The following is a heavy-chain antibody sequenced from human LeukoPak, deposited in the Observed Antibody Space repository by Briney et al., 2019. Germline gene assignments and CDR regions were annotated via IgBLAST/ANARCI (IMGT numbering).Heavy chain of an antibody. CDR1: GDTISAYS. CDR2: IIPIFGRA. D-gene: IGHD3-10*01. CDR3: AKGRGRLHVNRGVYNYHYYMEV. V-gene: IGHV1-69*06. J-gene: IGHJ6*03. Sequence: SVKVSCKAAGDTISAYSLNWVRQAPGQGLEWMGGIIPIFGRAYYAQNFQGRLTITADKSTSTAYMELSSLGSEDTAIYYCAKGRGRLHVNRGVYNYHYYMEVWGTGTTVIVS.